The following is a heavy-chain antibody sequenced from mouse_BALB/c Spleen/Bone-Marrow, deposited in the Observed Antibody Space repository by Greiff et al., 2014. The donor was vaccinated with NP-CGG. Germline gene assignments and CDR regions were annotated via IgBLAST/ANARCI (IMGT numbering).Heavy chain of an antibody. V-gene: IGHV1-66*01. J-gene: IGHJ2*01. D-gene: IGHD4-1*01. CDR2: IFPGSDNT. CDR3: ARDWDEYYFDY. CDR1: GYSFTSYY. Sequence: QVQLKESGPELVKPGASVKMSCKTSGYSFTSYYIHWGKKRPGQGLEWIGWIFPGSDNTKYNEKFKGKATLTADTSSSTAYMHLSSLTSEDSAVYFCARDWDEYYFDYWGQGTTLTVSS.